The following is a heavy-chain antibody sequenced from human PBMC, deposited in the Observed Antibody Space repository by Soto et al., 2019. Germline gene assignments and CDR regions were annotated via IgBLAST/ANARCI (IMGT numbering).Heavy chain of an antibody. D-gene: IGHD1-26*01. CDR1: GHTFTGNY. CDR3: ASKYSRGSSEYFDP. CDR2: INPDGDVT. J-gene: IGHJ5*02. V-gene: IGHV1-46*01. Sequence: ASVKVSCKASGHTFTGNYMHWVRQAPGQGLEWMGIINPDGDVTTYAHKFRGRVTLTREMSTSTSYMELRSLTSEDTAVYCCASKYSRGSSEYFDPWVQGTLVTVSS.